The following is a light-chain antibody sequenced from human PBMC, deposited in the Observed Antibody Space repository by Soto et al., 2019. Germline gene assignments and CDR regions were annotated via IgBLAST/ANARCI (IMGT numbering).Light chain of an antibody. Sequence: DIQMTQSPSSLSASVGDRVTITCRASQNIRSYLNWYLQRIGKAPKVLIYAASSLQSAVPSRFSGSGSGTDFTLTISSLQPEDFATYYCQQSSSSRRTFGQGTKV. CDR1: QNIRSY. J-gene: IGKJ1*01. CDR2: AAS. V-gene: IGKV1-39*01. CDR3: QQSSSSRRT.